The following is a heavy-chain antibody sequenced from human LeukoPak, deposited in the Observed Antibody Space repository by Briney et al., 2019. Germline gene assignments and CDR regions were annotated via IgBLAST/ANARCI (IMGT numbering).Heavy chain of an antibody. Sequence: GGSLRLFCAASGFTFSSHGIDWVRQAPGKGLEWVGVIWYDGRKSDYAESVKGRFTISRDNSKNTVDLQMNSLRVEDTAVYYCARVSGHTSDFWGQGTLVTVSS. CDR2: IWYDGRKS. D-gene: IGHD3-10*01. V-gene: IGHV3-33*01. CDR3: ARVSGHTSDF. CDR1: GFTFSSHG. J-gene: IGHJ4*02.